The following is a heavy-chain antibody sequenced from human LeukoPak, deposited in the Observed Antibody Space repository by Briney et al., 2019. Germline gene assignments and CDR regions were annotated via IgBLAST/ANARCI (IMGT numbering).Heavy chain of an antibody. CDR1: GGCISSGYYY. CDR3: ARVWSGYEAFDI. D-gene: IGHD3-3*01. J-gene: IGHJ3*02. V-gene: IGHV4-30-4*08. CDR2: IYYSVST. Sequence: SETLSLTCTVSGGCISSGYYYWSWIRQPPGKGLERIGYIYYSVSTYYNPSLKSRVTISVDTSKNQFSLKLSSVTAADSAVYYCARVWSGYEAFDIWGQGTMVTVSS.